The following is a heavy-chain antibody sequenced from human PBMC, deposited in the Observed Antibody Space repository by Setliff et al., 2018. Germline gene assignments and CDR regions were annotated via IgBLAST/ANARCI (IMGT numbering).Heavy chain of an antibody. CDR1: GGSVSSGSYY. D-gene: IGHD3-22*01. J-gene: IGHJ4*02. CDR2: IYTSGST. CDR3: AKEGYYDHFGYYHYYFDS. V-gene: IGHV4-61*02. Sequence: PSETLSLTCTVSGGSVSSGSYYWSWIRQPAGKGLEWIGRIYTSGSTNYNPSLKSRVAISVDTSKNQLSLRLSSVTAADTAVYYCAKEGYYDHFGYYHYYFDSWGQGTLVTVS.